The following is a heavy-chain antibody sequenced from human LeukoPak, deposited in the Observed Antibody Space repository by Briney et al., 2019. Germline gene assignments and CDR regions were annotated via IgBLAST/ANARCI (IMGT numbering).Heavy chain of an antibody. Sequence: GGSLRLSCAASGFTFSSYAMHWVRQAPGKGLEWVAVISYDGSNKYYADSVKGRFTISRDNSKNTLYLQMNSLRAEDTAVYYCARGFGESHVTDYWGQGTLVTVSS. J-gene: IGHJ4*02. V-gene: IGHV3-30-3*01. CDR3: ARGFGESHVTDY. D-gene: IGHD3-10*01. CDR2: ISYDGSNK. CDR1: GFTFSSYA.